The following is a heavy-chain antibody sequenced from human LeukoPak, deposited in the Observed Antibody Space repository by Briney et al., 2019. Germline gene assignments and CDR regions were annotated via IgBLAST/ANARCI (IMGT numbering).Heavy chain of an antibody. CDR3: AKDIRYSGSHGAFDI. Sequence: GRSLGLSYAASGFTFDDYAMHWVRQAPGKGLEWVSGISWNSGSIGYADSVKGRFTISRDNAKNSLYLQMNSLRAEDTALYYCAKDIRYSGSHGAFDIWGQGTMVTVSS. CDR1: GFTFDDYA. V-gene: IGHV3-9*01. J-gene: IGHJ3*02. D-gene: IGHD1-26*01. CDR2: ISWNSGSI.